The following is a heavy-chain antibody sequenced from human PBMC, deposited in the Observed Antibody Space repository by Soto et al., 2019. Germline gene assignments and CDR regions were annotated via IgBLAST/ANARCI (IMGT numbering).Heavy chain of an antibody. Sequence: TXETLSLTCAVYGGSFSGYYWSWIRQPPGKGLEWIGEINHSGSTNYNPSLKSRVTISVDTSKNQFSLKLSSVTAADTAVYYCARAGTLQLSYGMDVWGQGPTVTVSS. CDR1: GGSFSGYY. CDR2: INHSGST. D-gene: IGHD1-1*01. CDR3: ARAGTLQLSYGMDV. J-gene: IGHJ6*02. V-gene: IGHV4-34*01.